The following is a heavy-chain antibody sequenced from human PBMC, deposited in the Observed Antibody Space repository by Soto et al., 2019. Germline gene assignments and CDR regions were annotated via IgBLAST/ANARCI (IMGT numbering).Heavy chain of an antibody. CDR2: ISGSGGST. CDR3: ARGYCSGGSCYSTNWFDP. V-gene: IGHV3-23*01. J-gene: IGHJ5*02. Sequence: GGSLRLSCAASGFTFSSYAMSWVRQAPGKGLEWVSAISGSGGSTYYADSVKGRFTISRDNSKNTLYLQMNSLRAEDTAVYYCARGYCSGGSCYSTNWFDPWGQGTLVTVSS. CDR1: GFTFSSYA. D-gene: IGHD2-15*01.